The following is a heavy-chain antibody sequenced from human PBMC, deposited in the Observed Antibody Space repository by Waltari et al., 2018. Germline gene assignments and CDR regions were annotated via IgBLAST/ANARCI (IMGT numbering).Heavy chain of an antibody. V-gene: IGHV3-23*04. Sequence: VPVVESGGGLVQPGGALLLSLASSVLTLWCFALRWVRQVPGKGLQCVSCIGDSGRKTYYTESVKGRFTISRDNSKNMVYLQMNSLRDEDTAIYYCAKDKSNSEFYYHGMDVWGRGTTVTVSS. CDR1: VLTLWCFA. J-gene: IGHJ6*02. CDR2: IGDSGRKT. CDR3: AKDKSNSEFYYHGMDV. D-gene: IGHD3-10*01.